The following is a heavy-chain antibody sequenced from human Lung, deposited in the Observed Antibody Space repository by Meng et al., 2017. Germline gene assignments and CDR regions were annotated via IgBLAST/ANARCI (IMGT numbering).Heavy chain of an antibody. D-gene: IGHD6-25*01. CDR1: GFTFSSSG. CDR2: ISYDGSNK. V-gene: IGHV3-30*18. Sequence: QVQLVESGGGVVQPGRSLRLSSAASGFTFSSSGMHWVRQAPGKGLEWVTVISYDGSNKYYADSVKGRFTISRDNSKNTLYLHMNSLRAEDTAVYYCAKPVWTPNRGYSSCLDYWGQGTLVTVSS. CDR3: AKPVWTPNRGYSSCLDY. J-gene: IGHJ4*02.